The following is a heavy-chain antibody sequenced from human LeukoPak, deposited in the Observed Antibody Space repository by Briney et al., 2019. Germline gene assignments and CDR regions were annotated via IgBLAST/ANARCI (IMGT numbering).Heavy chain of an antibody. CDR1: GFTFSHYD. Sequence: GGSLRLSCTASGFTFSHYDMTWVRQAPGKGLQWVSSIHGGADIPSYADSVKGRFTISRDNSKNTLFLEMNSLRGEDTAVYYCGRDPNGNYIGAFEMWGPGTKVTVSS. V-gene: IGHV3-23*01. CDR2: IHGGADIP. CDR3: GRDPNGNYIGAFEM. D-gene: IGHD1-7*01. J-gene: IGHJ3*02.